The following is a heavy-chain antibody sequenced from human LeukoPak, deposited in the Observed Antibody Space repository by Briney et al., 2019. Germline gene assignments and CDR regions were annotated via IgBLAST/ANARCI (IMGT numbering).Heavy chain of an antibody. CDR3: ARGHSEYQLLSESWFDP. Sequence: SETLSLTCTVPGGSISSGDYYWSWIRQPPGKGLEWIGYIYYSGSTYYNPSLKSRVTISVDTSKNQFSLKLSSVTAADTAVYYCARGHSEYQLLSESWFDPWGQGTLVTVSS. CDR1: GGSISSGDYY. V-gene: IGHV4-30-4*08. J-gene: IGHJ5*02. D-gene: IGHD2-2*01. CDR2: IYYSGST.